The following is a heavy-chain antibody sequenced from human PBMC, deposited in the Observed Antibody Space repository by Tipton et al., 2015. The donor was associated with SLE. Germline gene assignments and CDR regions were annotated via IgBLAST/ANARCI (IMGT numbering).Heavy chain of an antibody. V-gene: IGHV4-59*08. J-gene: IGHJ4*02. CDR1: NGSIGSDY. D-gene: IGHD6-6*01. Sequence: GLVKPSETLSLTCSVSNGSIGSDYWTWIRQPPGKGLEWIGYKYYSGGTNYNPSLKSRVTISVDTSKNQFSLKLSSVTTADTAVYYCVRHRFGQLVAYWGQGTRVTVSS. CDR2: KYYSGGT. CDR3: VRHRFGQLVAY.